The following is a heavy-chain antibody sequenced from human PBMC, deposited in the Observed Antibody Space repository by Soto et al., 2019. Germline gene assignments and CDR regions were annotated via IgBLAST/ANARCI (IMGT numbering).Heavy chain of an antibody. D-gene: IGHD3-16*01. CDR3: ARDHLNYGPPEYFDY. Sequence: QVQLVESGGGVVQPGRSLRLSCAASGFTFSSYGMHWVRQAPGKGLEWVAVIWYDGSNKYYADSVKGRFTISRDNSKNTLYLQMNSLRAEDTAVYYCARDHLNYGPPEYFDYWGQGTLVTVSS. CDR1: GFTFSSYG. V-gene: IGHV3-33*01. J-gene: IGHJ4*02. CDR2: IWYDGSNK.